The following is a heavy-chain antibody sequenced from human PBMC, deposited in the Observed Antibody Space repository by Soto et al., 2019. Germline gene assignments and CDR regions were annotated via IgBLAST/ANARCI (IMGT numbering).Heavy chain of an antibody. CDR2: INSDGSST. D-gene: IGHD2-21*01. V-gene: IGHV3-74*01. CDR1: GFTFSSYW. Sequence: GGSLRLSCAASGFTFSSYWMHWVRQAPGKGLVWVSRINSDGSSTSYADSVKGRFSISRDNAKNTLYLQMNSLRAEDTAVYYCARAGRHKTNWFDPWGQGTLVTVSS. CDR3: ARAGRHKTNWFDP. J-gene: IGHJ5*02.